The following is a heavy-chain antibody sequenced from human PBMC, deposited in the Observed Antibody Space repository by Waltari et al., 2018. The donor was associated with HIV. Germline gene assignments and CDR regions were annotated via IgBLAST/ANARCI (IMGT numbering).Heavy chain of an antibody. D-gene: IGHD6-19*01. CDR1: GGSFNDYY. Sequence: QVQLQQWGAGLLKASETLSLTCAVYGGSFNDYYWTWIRQSPEVGLEWIGEIDHRGNVNLNPSLWSRVTVSVDRSKNQFSLKLNALTAADTATYYCARGSTTGWYGGGWYDSWGQGNLVIVSA. J-gene: IGHJ5*01. V-gene: IGHV4-34*02. CDR2: IDHRGNV. CDR3: ARGSTTGWYGGGWYDS.